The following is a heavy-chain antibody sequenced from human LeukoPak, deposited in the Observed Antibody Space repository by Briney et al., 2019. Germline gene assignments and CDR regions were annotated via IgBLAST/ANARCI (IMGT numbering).Heavy chain of an antibody. D-gene: IGHD3-10*01. V-gene: IGHV3-30*02. Sequence: GGSLRLSCAASGFTFSSYGMHWVRQAPGKGLEWVAFIRYDGSNKYYADSVKGRFTISRDNSKHTLYLQMNSLRAEDTAVYYCAKVVRRGDAFDIWGQGTMVTVSS. CDR2: IRYDGSNK. CDR3: AKVVRRGDAFDI. J-gene: IGHJ3*02. CDR1: GFTFSSYG.